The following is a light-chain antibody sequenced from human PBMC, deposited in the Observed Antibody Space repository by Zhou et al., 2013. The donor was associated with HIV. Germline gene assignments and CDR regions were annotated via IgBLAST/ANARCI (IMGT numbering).Light chain of an antibody. J-gene: IGKJ3*01. V-gene: IGKV2-28*01. Sequence: DIVMTQTPLSSPVTLGQPASISCRSSQSLLHSKGYNYLDWYLQKPGQSPQLLMYLGSNRASGVPDRFSGSGSGTDFTLKITRVEAEDVGVYYCMQALQTPFTFGPGTKVDIK. CDR3: MQALQTPFT. CDR1: QSLLHSKGYNY. CDR2: LGS.